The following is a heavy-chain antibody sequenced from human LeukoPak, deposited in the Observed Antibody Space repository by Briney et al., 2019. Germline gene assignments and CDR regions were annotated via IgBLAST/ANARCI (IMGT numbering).Heavy chain of an antibody. D-gene: IGHD5-18*01. CDR1: GFTFSSYG. CDR3: AKEVDTAMVTLLYYYYYGMDV. CDR2: IRYDGSNK. J-gene: IGHJ6*02. V-gene: IGHV3-30*02. Sequence: GGSLRLSCAASGFTFSSYGMHWVRQAPGKGLEWVAFIRYDGSNKYYADSVKGRFTISGDNSKNTLYLQMNSLRAEDTAVYYCAKEVDTAMVTLLYYYYYGMDVWGQGTTVTVSS.